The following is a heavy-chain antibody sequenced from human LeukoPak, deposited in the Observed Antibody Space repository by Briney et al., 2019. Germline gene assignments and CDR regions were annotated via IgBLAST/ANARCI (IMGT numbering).Heavy chain of an antibody. CDR3: ARGNSNPDYYYYYYMDV. CDR2: IYYSGST. D-gene: IGHD4-11*01. J-gene: IGHJ6*03. Sequence: PSETLSLTCTVSGGSTSSGDYYWSWIRQPPGKGLEWIGYIYYSGSTYYNPSLTSRVTISVDTSKNQFSLKLSSVTAADTAVYYCARGNSNPDYYYYYYMDVWGKGTTVTVSS. CDR1: GGSTSSGDYY. V-gene: IGHV4-30-4*01.